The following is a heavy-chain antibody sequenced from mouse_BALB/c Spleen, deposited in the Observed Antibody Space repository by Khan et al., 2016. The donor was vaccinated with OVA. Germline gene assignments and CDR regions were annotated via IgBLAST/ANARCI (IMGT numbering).Heavy chain of an antibody. J-gene: IGHJ1*01. CDR1: GYTFTNYG. Sequence: QIQLVQSGPELKKPGETVKISCKASGYTFTNYGMNWVKQAPGKGLKWMGWINTYTGEPTYTDDFKGRFAFSLATSASTAYLQINTLKNEDMDTYVCARGASYWYFDVWGAGTTVTVSS. V-gene: IGHV9-1*02. CDR2: INTYTGEP. CDR3: ARGASYWYFDV.